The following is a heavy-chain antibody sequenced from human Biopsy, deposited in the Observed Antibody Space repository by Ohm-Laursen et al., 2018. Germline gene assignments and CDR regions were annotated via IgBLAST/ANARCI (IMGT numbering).Heavy chain of an antibody. CDR1: GKTFSDYQ. D-gene: IGHD2-15*01. Sequence: GTLSLTWAVFGKTFSDYQWSWIRQPPGKGLEWIGQINQAGTTNYNPSLKRRVSISEDASKYEFSLRLTSVTAADTAVYLCGNEVHGRDYWGLGAQVTVSS. J-gene: IGHJ4*02. CDR3: GNEVHGRDY. V-gene: IGHV4-34*08. CDR2: INQAGTT.